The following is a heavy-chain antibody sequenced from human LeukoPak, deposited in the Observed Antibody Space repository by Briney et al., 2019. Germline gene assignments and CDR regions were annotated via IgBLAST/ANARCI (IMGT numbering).Heavy chain of an antibody. CDR2: IWYDGSNK. J-gene: IGHJ6*02. CDR1: GFTVSSNY. CDR3: AREVYYYYGMDV. V-gene: IGHV3-33*08. Sequence: GGSLRLSCAASGFTVSSNYMSWVRQAPGKGLEWVAVIWYDGSNKYYADSVKGRFTISRDNSKNTLYLQMNSLRAEDTAVYYCAREVYYYYGMDVWGQGTTVTVSS.